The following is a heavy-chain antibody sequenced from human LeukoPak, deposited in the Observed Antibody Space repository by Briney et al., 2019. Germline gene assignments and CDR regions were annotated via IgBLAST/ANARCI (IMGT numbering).Heavy chain of an antibody. CDR1: GFTFSSYV. CDR2: ISRSGSII. J-gene: IGHJ4*02. Sequence: GGSLRLSCAASGFTFSSYVMNWVRQAPGKGLEWVSYISRSGSIIYYADSVKGRFTLSRDNAKNSLYLQMDSLRAEDTAIYYCARDQSSMLRGLMDYWGQGTLVTVSS. D-gene: IGHD3-10*01. CDR3: ARDQSSMLRGLMDY. V-gene: IGHV3-48*03.